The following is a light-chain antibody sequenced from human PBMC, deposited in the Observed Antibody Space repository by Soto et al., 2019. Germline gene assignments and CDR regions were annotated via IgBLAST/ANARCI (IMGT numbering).Light chain of an antibody. J-gene: IGKJ5*01. CDR1: QSVRST. CDR3: QQRSNWPPSIT. V-gene: IGKV3-11*01. Sequence: EIVLAQSPATLSLSPGERATLSCRASQSVRSTLAWYQQKPGQAPRLVIYDASNRATGIPARFSGSGSGTDFTLTISSLEPEAFAVYYCQQRSNWPPSITFGQGTRLEIK. CDR2: DAS.